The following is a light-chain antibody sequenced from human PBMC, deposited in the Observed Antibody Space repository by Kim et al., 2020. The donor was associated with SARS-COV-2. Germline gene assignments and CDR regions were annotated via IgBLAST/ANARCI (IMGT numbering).Light chain of an antibody. CDR2: SNN. CDR1: TSNIGRDY. CDR3: AAWDDSLSGRV. Sequence: GQGVTVSCSGSTSNIGRDYVSWYQQLPGTAPKLLIYSNNQRPSGVPDRFSGSKSGTSASLAISELRSEDEADYYCAAWDDSLSGRVFGTGTKVTVL. J-gene: IGLJ1*01. V-gene: IGLV1-47*01.